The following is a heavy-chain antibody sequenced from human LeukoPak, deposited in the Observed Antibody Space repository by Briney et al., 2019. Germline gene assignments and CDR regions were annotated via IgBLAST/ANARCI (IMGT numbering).Heavy chain of an antibody. D-gene: IGHD5-12*01. J-gene: IGHJ4*02. CDR2: IIPILGIA. Sequence: AASVKVSFTASGGTFSSYAISWVRQAPGQGLEWMGRIIPILGIANYAQKFQGRVTITADKSTSTAYMELSSLRSEDTAVYYCASVSGYDYGPIDYWGQGTLVTVSS. V-gene: IGHV1-69*04. CDR3: ASVSGYDYGPIDY. CDR1: GGTFSSYA.